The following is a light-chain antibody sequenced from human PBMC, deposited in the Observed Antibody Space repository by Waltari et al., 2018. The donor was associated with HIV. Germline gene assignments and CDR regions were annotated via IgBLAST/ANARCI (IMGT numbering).Light chain of an antibody. V-gene: IGLV3-10*01. CDR1: ALPKKY. CDR2: EDS. CDR3: YSTDSSGSRWV. Sequence: SDELTQPPLASVSPGQTARITCSGDALPKKYAYWYQQKSGQAPVLVIYEDSKRPSVIPERFSGSSAGTMATLTINEAQVEDEADYYCYSTDSSGSRWVFGGGTKLTVL. J-gene: IGLJ3*02.